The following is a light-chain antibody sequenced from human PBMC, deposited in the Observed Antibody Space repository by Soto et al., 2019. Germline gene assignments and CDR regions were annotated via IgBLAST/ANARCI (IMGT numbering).Light chain of an antibody. CDR2: DVS. CDR3: NSFTSDSAYV. CDR1: SSDVGGYNR. V-gene: IGLV2-14*01. Sequence: QSALTQPASVSGSPGQSITISCTGTSSDVGGYNRVSWYQHHPGKAPKLMIYDVSNRPSGVSIRFSGSKSGNTASLTISGLQAEDEADYYCNSFTSDSAYVFGTGTKVTVL. J-gene: IGLJ1*01.